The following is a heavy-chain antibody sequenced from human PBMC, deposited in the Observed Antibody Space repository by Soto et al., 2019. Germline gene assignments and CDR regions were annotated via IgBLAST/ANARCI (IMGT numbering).Heavy chain of an antibody. Sequence: PGGSLRLSCAASGFTFSSYAMSWVRQAPGKGLEWVSAISGSGGSTYYADSVKGRFTISRDNSKNTLYLQMNSLRAEDTAVYYCAKDHRHPFWSGYHGRNNWFDPWGQGTLVTVSS. CDR1: GFTFSSYA. V-gene: IGHV3-23*01. CDR2: ISGSGGST. J-gene: IGHJ5*02. D-gene: IGHD3-3*01. CDR3: AKDHRHPFWSGYHGRNNWFDP.